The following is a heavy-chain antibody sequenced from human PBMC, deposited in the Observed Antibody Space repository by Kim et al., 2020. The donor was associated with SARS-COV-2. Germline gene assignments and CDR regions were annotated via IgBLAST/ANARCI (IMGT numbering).Heavy chain of an antibody. V-gene: IGHV3-74*01. CDR2: T. D-gene: IGHD4-17*01. Sequence: TSYADSVKGRFTNSRDNAKNTLYLQMNSLRAEDTAVYYCARGAVTSPGYWGQGTLVTVSS. J-gene: IGHJ4*02. CDR3: ARGAVTSPGY.